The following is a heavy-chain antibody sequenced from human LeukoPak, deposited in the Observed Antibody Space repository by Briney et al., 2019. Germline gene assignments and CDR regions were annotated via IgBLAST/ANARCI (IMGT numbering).Heavy chain of an antibody. CDR1: GFTFRTFW. CDR2: ITSDGSST. D-gene: IGHD2-2*01. V-gene: IGHV3-74*01. Sequence: GGSLRLSCAASGFTFRTFWMHWVRQAPGKGLVWVSRITSDGSSTSQADSVKGRFTISRDNAKNTLYLQMNSLRAEDTAVYYCARDRSSNEYYFDYWGQGTLVTVSS. J-gene: IGHJ4*02. CDR3: ARDRSSNEYYFDY.